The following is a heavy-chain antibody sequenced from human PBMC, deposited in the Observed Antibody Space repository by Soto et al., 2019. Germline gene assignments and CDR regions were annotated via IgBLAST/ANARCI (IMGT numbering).Heavy chain of an antibody. CDR1: GGSISSYY. V-gene: IGHV4-59*01. CDR2: IYYSGST. D-gene: IGHD3-10*01. Sequence: SETLSLTCTVSGGSISSYYWSWIRQPPGKGLEWIGYIYYSGSTNYNPSLKSRVTISVDTSKNQFSLKLSSLRSEDTAVYYCARDFPYGSGSPNNNWFDPWGQGTLVTVSS. J-gene: IGHJ5*02. CDR3: ARDFPYGSGSPNNNWFDP.